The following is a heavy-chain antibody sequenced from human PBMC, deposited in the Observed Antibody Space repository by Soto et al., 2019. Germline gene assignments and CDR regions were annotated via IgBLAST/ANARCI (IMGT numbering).Heavy chain of an antibody. CDR3: ARGLGYCSSTSCYWFDY. CDR2: INHSGST. Sequence: SETLSLTCVVYGGSFSGYYWSWIRQPPGKGLEWIGEINHSGSTNYNPSLKSRVTISVDTSKNQFSLKLGSVTAADTAVYYCARGLGYCSSTSCYWFDYWGQGTLVTVSS. D-gene: IGHD2-2*01. CDR1: GGSFSGYY. V-gene: IGHV4-34*01. J-gene: IGHJ4*02.